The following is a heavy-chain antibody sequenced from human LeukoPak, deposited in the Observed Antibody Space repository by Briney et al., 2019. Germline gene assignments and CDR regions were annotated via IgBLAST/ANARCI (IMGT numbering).Heavy chain of an antibody. CDR1: GFAFSSYL. CDR2: IKQDGSEK. J-gene: IGHJ4*02. V-gene: IGHV3-7*01. D-gene: IGHD5-18*01. Sequence: GGSLRLSCAASGFAFSSYLMSWVRQAPGKGLEWVANIKQDGSEKYYVDSVKGRFTISRDNAKNSLYLQMNSLRTEDTAVYYCAREYRSYGYIDYWGQGTLVTVSS. CDR3: AREYRSYGYIDY.